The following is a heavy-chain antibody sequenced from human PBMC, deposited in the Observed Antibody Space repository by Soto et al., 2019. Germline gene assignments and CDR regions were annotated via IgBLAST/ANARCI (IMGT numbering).Heavy chain of an antibody. CDR2: IYHSGSA. V-gene: IGHV4-30-2*03. Sequence: SEMMCLTWAVSGGCISGGGCSGSWNLQPPWKGLEWIVCIYHSGSAYYNPSLKSRFTTSVDTSKNQFSMKLSSVTAADTAVYYCASLRAGYDSSGYYDFDYWGQGTLVTVSS. CDR3: ASLRAGYDSSGYYDFDY. J-gene: IGHJ4*02. D-gene: IGHD3-22*01. CDR1: GGCISGGGCS.